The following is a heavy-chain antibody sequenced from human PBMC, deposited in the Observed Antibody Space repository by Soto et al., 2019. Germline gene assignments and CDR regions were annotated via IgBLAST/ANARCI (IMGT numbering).Heavy chain of an antibody. Sequence: PXETLSLTCAVAGCSISSSNWWSWVRQPPVKGLEWIGEIYHSGSTNYNPSLKSRVTISVDKSKNQFSLKLSSVTAADTAVYYCARVQGSSGWFDTWGQGTLVTVSS. V-gene: IGHV4-4*02. CDR3: ARVQGSSGWFDT. J-gene: IGHJ5*02. CDR2: IYHSGST. CDR1: GCSISSSNW. D-gene: IGHD1-26*01.